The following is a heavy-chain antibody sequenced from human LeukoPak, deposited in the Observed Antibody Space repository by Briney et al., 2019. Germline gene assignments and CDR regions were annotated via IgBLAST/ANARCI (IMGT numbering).Heavy chain of an antibody. J-gene: IGHJ6*02. CDR3: ARRYYDFWSGPYGMDV. Sequence: GGSLRLSCVASGFTFDDYATHWVRQAPGKGLEWVSGISWNSGSTGYADSVQGRFTISRDNSKNTLYLQMNSLRAEDTAVYYCARRYYDFWSGPYGMDVWGQGTTVTVSS. CDR1: GFTFDDYA. CDR2: ISWNSGST. D-gene: IGHD3-3*01. V-gene: IGHV3-9*01.